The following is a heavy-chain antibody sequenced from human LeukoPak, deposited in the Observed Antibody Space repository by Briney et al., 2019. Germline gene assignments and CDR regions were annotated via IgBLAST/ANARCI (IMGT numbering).Heavy chain of an antibody. CDR1: GFTVSSNY. Sequence: GGSLRLSCAASGFTVSSNYMTWVRQAPGKGLEWVANIKQDGSKKSYVDSVKGRFTISRDNAKNSLYLQMNSLRTEDTAIYYCTRVGYIDEGIDYWGQGTLVTVSS. CDR3: TRVGYIDEGIDY. CDR2: IKQDGSKK. J-gene: IGHJ4*02. V-gene: IGHV3-7*04. D-gene: IGHD5-24*01.